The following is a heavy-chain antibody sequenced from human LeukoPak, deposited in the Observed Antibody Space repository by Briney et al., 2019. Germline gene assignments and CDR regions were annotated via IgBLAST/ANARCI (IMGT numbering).Heavy chain of an antibody. D-gene: IGHD6-13*01. CDR1: GYTFTSYD. V-gene: IGHV1-8*01. J-gene: IGHJ6*03. CDR2: MNPNSGNT. CDR3: ARGGRKRYSSSWPRSLGDYYYMDV. Sequence: ASVTVSCKASGYTFTSYDINWVRQAPGQGLEWMGWMNPNSGNTVYAQKFQGRVTITRNTSISTAYMELSSLRSEDTAVYYCARGGRKRYSSSWPRSLGDYYYMDVWGKGTTVTVSS.